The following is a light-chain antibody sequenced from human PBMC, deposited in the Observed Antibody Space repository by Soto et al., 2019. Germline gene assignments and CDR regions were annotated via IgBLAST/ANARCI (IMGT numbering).Light chain of an antibody. CDR1: SSDVGGYNY. J-gene: IGLJ1*01. V-gene: IGLV2-14*01. CDR2: EVS. Sequence: QSALTQPASVSGSPGQSITISCTGTSSDVGGYNYVSWYQQHPGKAPKLMMYEVSNRPSGVSNRFSGSKSGNTASLTISGLKAEDAADYYCSSYTSRSTLIVGTGTKLTVL. CDR3: SSYTSRSTLI.